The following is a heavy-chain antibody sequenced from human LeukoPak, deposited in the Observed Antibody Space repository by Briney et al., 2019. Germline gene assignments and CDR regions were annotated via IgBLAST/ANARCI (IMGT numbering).Heavy chain of an antibody. CDR1: GGSISSYY. CDR2: IYYSGTT. V-gene: IGHV4-59*08. D-gene: IGHD3-3*01. CDR3: ARQAYYDFWSGTPFYYYYGMDV. Sequence: PSETLSLTCTVSGGSISSYYWSWIRQPPGKGLEWIGYIYYSGTTNYNPSLKSRVTISVDTSKNQFSLKLSSVTAADTAVYYCARQAYYDFWSGTPFYYYYGMDVWGQGTTVTVSS. J-gene: IGHJ6*02.